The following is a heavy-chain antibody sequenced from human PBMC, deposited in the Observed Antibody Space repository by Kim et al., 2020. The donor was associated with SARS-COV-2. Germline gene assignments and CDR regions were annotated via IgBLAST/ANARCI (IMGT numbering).Heavy chain of an antibody. Sequence: YAQKFQGRVTMTRDTSISTAYMELSRLRSDDTAVYYCARAGTTVVTLSDYWGQGTLVTVSS. CDR3: ARAGTTVVTLSDY. V-gene: IGHV1-2*02. J-gene: IGHJ4*02. D-gene: IGHD4-17*01.